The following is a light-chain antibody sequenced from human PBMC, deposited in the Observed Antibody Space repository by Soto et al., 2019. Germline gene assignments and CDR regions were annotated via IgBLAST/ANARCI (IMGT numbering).Light chain of an antibody. J-gene: IGKJ1*01. V-gene: IGKV3-11*01. CDR3: QQLTDWPPQWT. Sequence: EIVLTQSPGTLSLSPGERSTLSCRASQSVSSNLAWYQQKPGQAPRLLIYGASTRATGIPARFSGSGSGTDFTLTISRLEPEDFAVYYCQQLTDWPPQWTFGQGTKVDIK. CDR1: QSVSSN. CDR2: GAS.